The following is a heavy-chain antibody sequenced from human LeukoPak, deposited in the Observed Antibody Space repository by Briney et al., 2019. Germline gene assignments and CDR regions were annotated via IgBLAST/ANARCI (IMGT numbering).Heavy chain of an antibody. Sequence: ASMKVSCKASVYTFTGYYMHWVRQSPGQGLEWMGWINPNSGGTNYAQKFQGRVTMTRDTSISTAYMELSSLRSDDTAVYYCARDRDYTSPVGWFDPWGQGTLVTVSS. CDR1: VYTFTGYY. CDR3: ARDRDYTSPVGWFDP. V-gene: IGHV1-2*02. D-gene: IGHD2-2*01. J-gene: IGHJ5*02. CDR2: INPNSGGT.